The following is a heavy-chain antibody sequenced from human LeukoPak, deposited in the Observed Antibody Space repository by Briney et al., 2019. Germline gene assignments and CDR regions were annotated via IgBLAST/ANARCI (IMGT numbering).Heavy chain of an antibody. D-gene: IGHD3-22*01. CDR3: ARSDGNGLVGI. Sequence: SETLSLTCTVSGGSISSYYWSWIRQPPGKGLEWIGYIYYSGSTNYNPSLKSRLTISVDTSKNQFSLKLSSVTAADTAVYYCARSDGNGLVGIWGQGTMVTVSS. J-gene: IGHJ3*02. CDR1: GGSISSYY. V-gene: IGHV4-59*01. CDR2: IYYSGST.